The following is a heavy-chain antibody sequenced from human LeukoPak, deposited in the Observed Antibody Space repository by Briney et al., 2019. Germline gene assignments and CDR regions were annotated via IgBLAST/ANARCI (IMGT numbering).Heavy chain of an antibody. CDR2: ISGSGGST. Sequence: PGGSLRLSCAASGFTFSSYAMSWVRQAPGKGLEWVSAISGSGGSTYYADSVKGRFTISRDNSKNTLYLQMNSLRAEDTAVYYCAKGILPRPDYYDSSGYYYVCGDFDYWGQGTLVTVSS. CDR1: GFTFSSYA. D-gene: IGHD3-22*01. J-gene: IGHJ4*02. CDR3: AKGILPRPDYYDSSGYYYVCGDFDY. V-gene: IGHV3-23*01.